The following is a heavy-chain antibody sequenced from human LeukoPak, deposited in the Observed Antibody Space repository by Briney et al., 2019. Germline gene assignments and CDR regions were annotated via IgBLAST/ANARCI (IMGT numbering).Heavy chain of an antibody. D-gene: IGHD2-15*01. CDR3: ARAVCSGGSCYRRTPFDY. Sequence: SETLSLTCAVYGGSFSGYYWSWIRQPPGKGLEWIGEINHSGSTNYNPSLKSRVTISVDTSKNQFSLKLSSVTAADTAVYYCARAVCSGGSCYRRTPFDYWGQGTLVTVSS. CDR2: INHSGST. CDR1: GGSFSGYY. V-gene: IGHV4-34*01. J-gene: IGHJ4*02.